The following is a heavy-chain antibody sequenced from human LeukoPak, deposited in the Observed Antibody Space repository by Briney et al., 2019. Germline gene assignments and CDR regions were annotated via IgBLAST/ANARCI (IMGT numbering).Heavy chain of an antibody. CDR1: GGSISSYY. J-gene: IGHJ3*02. V-gene: IGHV4-59*12. CDR3: ARDPRLRGDAFDI. CDR2: IYYSGST. D-gene: IGHD5-12*01. Sequence: SEILSLTCTVSGGSISSYYWSWIRQPPGKGLEWIGYIYYSGSTNYNPSLKSRVTISVDTSKNQFSLKLSSVTAADTAVYYCARDPRLRGDAFDIWGQGTMVTVSS.